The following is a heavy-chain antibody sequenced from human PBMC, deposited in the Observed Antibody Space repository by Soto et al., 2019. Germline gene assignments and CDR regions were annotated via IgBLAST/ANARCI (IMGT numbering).Heavy chain of an antibody. CDR1: GFTFSSYA. J-gene: IGHJ4*02. CDR2: ISDTGVNT. CDR3: AKDAGSFDY. V-gene: IGHV3-23*01. Sequence: EVQLLESGGDLVQPGGSLRLSCAASGFTFSSYAMTWVRQAPGKGLEWVAAISDTGVNTYYADSVKGRFTISRDNSKNALHLQMNRLRAGDTAFYYGAKDAGSFDYWGQGTLVTVSS.